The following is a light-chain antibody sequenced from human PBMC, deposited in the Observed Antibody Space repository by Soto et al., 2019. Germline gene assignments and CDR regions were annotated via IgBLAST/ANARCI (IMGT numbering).Light chain of an antibody. V-gene: IGKV3-20*01. CDR3: QQYVGSPPLYT. CDR1: QSVSSSS. J-gene: IGKJ2*01. CDR2: AAS. Sequence: EIVLTQSPGTLSLSPGERATLSCRASQSVSSSSLAWYQQKPGQAPRLLIYAASNRASGIPGRFSGSGSGTDFPLTIRRLEPEDFAVYYCQQYVGSPPLYTFGQGTKLEIK.